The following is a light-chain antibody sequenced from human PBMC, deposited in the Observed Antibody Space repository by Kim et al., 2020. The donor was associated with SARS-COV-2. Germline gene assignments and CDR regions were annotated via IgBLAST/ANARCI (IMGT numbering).Light chain of an antibody. CDR1: SNDVGGFNY. J-gene: IGLJ3*02. V-gene: IGLV2-11*01. CDR2: DVS. Sequence: GHSVTLSCTGASNDVGGFNYFSWYQQPPGKGPKLMIYDVSKRPSGVPDRFSGSKSANTASLTISGLQAEDEADYYCCSYAGTYTRVFGGGTQLTVL. CDR3: CSYAGTYTRV.